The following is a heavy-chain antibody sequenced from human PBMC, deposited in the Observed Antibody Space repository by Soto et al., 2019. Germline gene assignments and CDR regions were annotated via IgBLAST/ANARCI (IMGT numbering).Heavy chain of an antibody. J-gene: IGHJ6*02. V-gene: IGHV3-7*01. D-gene: IGHD4-17*01. CDR2: IKQDGSEK. CDR1: GFTFSSYW. Sequence: EVQLVESGGGLVQPGGSLRLSCAASGFTFSSYWMSWVRRAPGKGLEWVANIKQDGSEKYYVDSVKGRFTISRDNAKKSLYLQMHSLRAADTAVYYWAREGMTTASAYYYYYGMDVWGQGTTVTVSS. CDR3: AREGMTTASAYYYYYGMDV.